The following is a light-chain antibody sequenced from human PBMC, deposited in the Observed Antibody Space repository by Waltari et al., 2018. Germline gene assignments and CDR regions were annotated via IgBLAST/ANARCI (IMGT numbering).Light chain of an antibody. CDR1: SGHRSDA. CDR2: VNSDGSH. CDR3: QTGGHGIWV. Sequence: QLVLTQSPSASASLGASVKLTCTLSSGHRSDAIAWHQQQPEKGPRYLMKVNSDGSHSKGDGIPDRFAGSRSGAERYLTISSLQSEDEADYYCQTGGHGIWVFGGGTKLTVL. V-gene: IGLV4-69*01. J-gene: IGLJ3*02.